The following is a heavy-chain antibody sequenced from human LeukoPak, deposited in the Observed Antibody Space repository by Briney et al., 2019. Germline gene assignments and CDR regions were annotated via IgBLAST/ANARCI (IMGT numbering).Heavy chain of an antibody. CDR2: IYYSGST. CDR3: ARSWPGTTYFDY. Sequence: SETLSLTCTVSGGSISSSSYYWGWIRQPPGKGLEWIGSIYYSGSTYYNPSLKSRVTISVDTSKNQFCLKLSSVTAADTAVYYCARSWPGTTYFDYWGQGTLVTVSS. J-gene: IGHJ4*02. CDR1: GGSISSSSYY. V-gene: IGHV4-39*01. D-gene: IGHD3-10*01.